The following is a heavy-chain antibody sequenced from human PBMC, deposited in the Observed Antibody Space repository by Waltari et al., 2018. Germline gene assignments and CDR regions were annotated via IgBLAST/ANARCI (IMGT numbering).Heavy chain of an antibody. D-gene: IGHD2-2*01. CDR2: ISPNSGDT. J-gene: IGHJ6*02. CDR3: ARGSRYCTSTTCPSSAFDV. Sequence: QVQLVQSGAEVKKPGASVTVYCKASGYTFTEYYIHWVRQAPGQGLEWMGWISPNSGDTKFAQRFQGRVTMTRDTSISTAYMELSRLTSDDTAVYYCARGSRYCTSTTCPSSAFDVWGQGTTVTVSS. CDR1: GYTFTEYY. V-gene: IGHV1-2*02.